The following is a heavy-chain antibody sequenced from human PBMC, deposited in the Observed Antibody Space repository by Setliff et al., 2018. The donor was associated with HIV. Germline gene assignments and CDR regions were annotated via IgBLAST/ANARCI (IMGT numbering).Heavy chain of an antibody. Sequence: GGSLRLSCTAFGFTFGDYAMSWVRQAPGKGLEWVANINRDGSETYYLDPVKGRFTSSRDNSKDTLFLQMNSLRAGDMAMYFCARPTNIDTLYYGSQTFYMYYYGLDVWGQGTTVTVSS. CDR1: GFTFGDYA. J-gene: IGHJ6*02. D-gene: IGHD1-26*01. CDR2: INRDGSET. V-gene: IGHV3-7*01. CDR3: ARPTNIDTLYYGSQTFYMYYYGLDV.